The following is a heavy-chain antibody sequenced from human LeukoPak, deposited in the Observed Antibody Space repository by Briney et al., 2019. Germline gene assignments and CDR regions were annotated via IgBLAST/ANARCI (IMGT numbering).Heavy chain of an antibody. V-gene: IGHV3-7*01. CDR3: ARDGGSWRDSPPDF. CDR2: IKQDGSEK. CDR1: GFTYSNYW. Sequence: GGSLRLSCAASGFTYSNYWMNWVRQAPGKGLEWVANIKQDGSEKYYVDSVKGRFTISRDNAKNSLYLQMNSLRAEDSAVYYCARDGGSWRDSPPDFWGQGTLVSVSS. J-gene: IGHJ4*02. D-gene: IGHD6-13*01.